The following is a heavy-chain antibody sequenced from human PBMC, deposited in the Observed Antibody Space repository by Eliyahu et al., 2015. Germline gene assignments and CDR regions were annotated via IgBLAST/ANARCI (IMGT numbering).Heavy chain of an antibody. J-gene: IGHJ1*01. V-gene: IGHV3-49*04. D-gene: IGHD3-22*01. CDR2: IRVEAYGATT. Sequence: EVQLRESGGGRTQPGRPLRLSCRGSGFIFRXFGXIWVLQAPGKGLXWLGFIRVEAYGATTEYEESVKGRFTISRDDSRSVVYLQIDSLKTEDTGVYYCCRDPGYYYDTESHPHVEYCHYWGQGTTVIVSS. CDR1: GFIFRXFG. CDR3: CRDPGYYYDTESHPHVEYCHY.